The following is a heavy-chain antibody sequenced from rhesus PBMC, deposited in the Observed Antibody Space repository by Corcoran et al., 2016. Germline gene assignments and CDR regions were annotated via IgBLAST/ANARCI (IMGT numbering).Heavy chain of an antibody. J-gene: IGHJ4*01. CDR3: ARVDSSGWGFDY. CDR2: IYGSSTRT. D-gene: IGHD6-31*01. V-gene: IGHV4S10*01. CDR1: GGSISDSYR. Sequence: QVQLQESGPGVVKPSETLSLTCAVSGGSISDSYRWSWIRQPPGTGLEWIGYIYGSSTRTNYNPSLKSRVPISKDTSKNQLSLNLSAVTGADTAVYYCARVDSSGWGFDYWGQGVLVTVSS.